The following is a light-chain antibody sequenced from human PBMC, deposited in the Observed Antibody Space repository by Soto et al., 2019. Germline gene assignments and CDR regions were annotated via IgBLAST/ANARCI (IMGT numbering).Light chain of an antibody. J-gene: IGKJ4*01. CDR2: DAS. CDR3: QQYEDLPLT. Sequence: DIQMTQSPSALSASEGDRVTITCRASQDISNSLNWYQQKPGKAPKLLIFDASSVETGVPSRFSGSGSGTDFTFTITSLQPEDIATYHCQQYEDLPLTFGGGTKVEIK. V-gene: IGKV1-33*01. CDR1: QDISNS.